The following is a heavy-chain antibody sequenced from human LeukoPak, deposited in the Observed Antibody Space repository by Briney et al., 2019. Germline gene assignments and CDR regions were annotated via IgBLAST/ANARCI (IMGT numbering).Heavy chain of an antibody. CDR1: GGSISSVIYY. V-gene: IGHV4-39*01. J-gene: IGHJ4*02. Sequence: PSETLSLTCTVSGGSISSVIYYWGWVRQPPGKGLECIGSIYYSGGTYYNPSLKRRVAISADTSKNQFSLKLGSVTVADTAVYYCARKYVATVDFWGQGTLVTVSP. CDR2: IYYSGGT. D-gene: IGHD5-12*01. CDR3: ARKYVATVDF.